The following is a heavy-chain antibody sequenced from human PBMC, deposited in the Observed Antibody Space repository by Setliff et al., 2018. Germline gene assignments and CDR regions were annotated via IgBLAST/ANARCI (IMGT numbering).Heavy chain of an antibody. J-gene: IGHJ4*02. CDR2: ISGSGSSI. CDR3: ARLYRPESRYYFFDY. V-gene: IGHV3-48*03. D-gene: IGHD3-3*01. CDR1: GFTFSSYE. Sequence: GGSLRLSCAASGFTFSSYEMNWVRQAPGKGLEWVSYISGSGSSIFYADSVKGRFTIPRDNANNSLYLQMNSLRAEDAAVYYCARLYRPESRYYFFDYWGQGTLVTVSS.